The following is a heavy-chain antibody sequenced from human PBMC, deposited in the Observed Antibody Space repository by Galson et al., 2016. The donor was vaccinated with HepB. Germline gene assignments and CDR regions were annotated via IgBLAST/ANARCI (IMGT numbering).Heavy chain of an antibody. V-gene: IGHV3-7*03. CDR3: ARESTAYSD. CDR2: INQDASEK. CDR1: GLTLSDAW. Sequence: SLRLSCAASGLTLSDAWTHWVRQAPGKGLEWVANINQDASEKNYVDSVKGRFIISRDDAKNSLYLQMNSLRAEDTAMYYCARESTAYSDWGQGTLVTVSS. J-gene: IGHJ4*02. D-gene: IGHD2/OR15-2a*01.